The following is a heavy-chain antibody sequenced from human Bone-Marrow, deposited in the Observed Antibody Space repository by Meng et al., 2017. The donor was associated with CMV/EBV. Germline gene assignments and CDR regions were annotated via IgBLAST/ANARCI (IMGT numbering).Heavy chain of an antibody. Sequence: GESLKISCAASGFTFSSYWMSWVRQAPGKGLEWVANIKQDGSEKYYVDSVKGRFTISRDNAKNSLYLQMNSLRAEDTAVYYCARAALVFDIVVVPAAIQAYFDYWGQGTLVTVSS. J-gene: IGHJ4*02. D-gene: IGHD2-2*02. CDR3: ARAALVFDIVVVPAAIQAYFDY. V-gene: IGHV3-7*01. CDR2: IKQDGSEK. CDR1: GFTFSSYW.